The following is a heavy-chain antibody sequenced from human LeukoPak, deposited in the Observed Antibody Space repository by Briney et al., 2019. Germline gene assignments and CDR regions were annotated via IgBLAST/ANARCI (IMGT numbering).Heavy chain of an antibody. J-gene: IGHJ6*02. V-gene: IGHV4-59*12. CDR1: GGSISSYY. CDR2: IYYSGST. Sequence: SETLSLTCTVSGGSISSYYWSWIRQPPGKGLEWIGYIYYSGSTNYNPSLKSRVTISVDTSKNQFSLKLSSVTAAGTAVYYCARFVGYCSGGSCYTMRGYYYYGMDVWGQGTTVTVSS. D-gene: IGHD2-15*01. CDR3: ARFVGYCSGGSCYTMRGYYYYGMDV.